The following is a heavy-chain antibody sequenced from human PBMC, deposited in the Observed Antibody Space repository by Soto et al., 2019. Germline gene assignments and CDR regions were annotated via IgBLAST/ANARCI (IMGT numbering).Heavy chain of an antibody. CDR1: GYTFTSYY. J-gene: IGHJ6*02. V-gene: IGHV1-46*03. CDR2: INPSGGST. CDR3: AREEAVAQIKYYYYGMDV. Sequence: ASVKVSCKASGYTFTSYYMHWVRQAPGQGLEWMGIINPSGGSTSYAQKFQGRVTMTRDTSTSTVYMELSSLRSEDTAVYYCAREEAVAQIKYYYYGMDVWGQGTTVTVSS. D-gene: IGHD6-19*01.